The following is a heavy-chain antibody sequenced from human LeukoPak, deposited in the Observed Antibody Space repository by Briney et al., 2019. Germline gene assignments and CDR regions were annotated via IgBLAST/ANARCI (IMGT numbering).Heavy chain of an antibody. Sequence: PSQTLSLTCTDSGGSISIGGYYWSWIRQHPGKGLEWIGYIYYSGTTYYNPSLRSRVAISVDTSKNQFSLKLTSVTAADTAVYYCARDPGIAGALPLNAFEIWSQGTMVTVSS. CDR3: ARDPGIAGALPLNAFEI. D-gene: IGHD1-26*01. CDR1: GGSISIGGYY. J-gene: IGHJ3*02. CDR2: IYYSGTT. V-gene: IGHV4-31*03.